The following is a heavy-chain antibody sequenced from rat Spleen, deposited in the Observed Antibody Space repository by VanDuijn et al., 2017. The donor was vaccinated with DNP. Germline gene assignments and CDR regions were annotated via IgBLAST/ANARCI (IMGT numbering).Heavy chain of an antibody. J-gene: IGHJ3*01. CDR2: IRYDSGIT. V-gene: IGHV5-20*01. D-gene: IGHD1-1*01. CDR3: TIYFYSGDNWFAY. CDR1: GFTFSDYY. Sequence: EVQLVESGGGLVQPGRSLKLSCAASGFTFSDYYMAWVRQAPTKGLEWVAYIRYDSGITYYGDSVKGRFTISRDNAKNTLYLQMNSLRSEDTATYYCTIYFYSGDNWFAYWGQGTLVTVSS.